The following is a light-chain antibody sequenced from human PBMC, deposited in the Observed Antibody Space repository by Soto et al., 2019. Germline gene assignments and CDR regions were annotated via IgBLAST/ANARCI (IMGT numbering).Light chain of an antibody. J-gene: IGLJ1*01. Sequence: SVLTQPPSASGSPGQSVTISCAGTSSDVGGYNYVSWYQQYPGKVPKLMIYEVSERPSGVPDRFSGSKSGNTAFLTVSGLQAEDEADYYCLSYADTAYVLGTGTKGTVL. CDR1: SSDVGGYNY. V-gene: IGLV2-8*01. CDR2: EVS. CDR3: LSYADTAYV.